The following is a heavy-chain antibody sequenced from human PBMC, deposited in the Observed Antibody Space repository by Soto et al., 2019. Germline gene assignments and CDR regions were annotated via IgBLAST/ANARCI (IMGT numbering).Heavy chain of an antibody. Sequence: PGGSLRLSCSASGFTFSSYAMHWVRQAPGKGLEYVSAISSNGGSTYYADSVKGRFTISRDNSKNTLYLQMSSLRAEDTAVYYCVKGRSRAYCGGDCYSWYFQHWGQGTLVTVSS. CDR1: GFTFSSYA. CDR3: VKGRSRAYCGGDCYSWYFQH. D-gene: IGHD2-21*02. J-gene: IGHJ1*01. CDR2: ISSNGGST. V-gene: IGHV3-64D*06.